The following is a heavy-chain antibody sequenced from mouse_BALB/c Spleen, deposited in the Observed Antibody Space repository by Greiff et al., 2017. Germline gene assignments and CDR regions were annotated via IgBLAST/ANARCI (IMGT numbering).Heavy chain of an antibody. J-gene: IGHJ3*01. V-gene: IGHV1-39*01. D-gene: IGHD4-1*01. CDR1: GYSFTGYN. CDR3: AREEVLTGKGFAY. CDR2: IDTYYGGT. Sequence: VHVKQSGPELEKPGASVKISCKASGYSFTGYNMNWVKQSNGKRLEWIGNIDTYYGGTSYNQKFKGKATLTVDKSSSTAYMQLKSLTSEDSAVYYCAREEVLTGKGFAYWGQGTLVTVSA.